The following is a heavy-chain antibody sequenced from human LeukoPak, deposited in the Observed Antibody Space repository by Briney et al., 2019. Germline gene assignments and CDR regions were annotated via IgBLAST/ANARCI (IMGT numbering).Heavy chain of an antibody. CDR2: IRSKAYGVTT. V-gene: IGHV3-49*04. CDR1: GFTFSDYY. J-gene: IGHJ6*04. CDR3: SRADYYGSGSPISLDV. Sequence: PGRSLRLSCAASGFTFSDYYMSWVRQAPGKGLEWVGSIRSKAYGVTTEHAASVKGRFTISRDDSKSIAYLQMNSLKTEDTAVYYCSRADYYGSGSPISLDVWGKGTTVTVSS. D-gene: IGHD3-10*01.